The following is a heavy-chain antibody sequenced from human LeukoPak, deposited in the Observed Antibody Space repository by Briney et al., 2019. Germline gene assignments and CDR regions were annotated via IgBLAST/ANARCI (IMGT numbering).Heavy chain of an antibody. CDR2: ISKTGNSGYTI. V-gene: IGHV3-48*03. CDR3: ASLWELLGS. J-gene: IGHJ5*02. D-gene: IGHD2-15*01. CDR1: GFTFSSYE. Sequence: PGGFLRLSCAASGFTFSSYEMDWVRQVPGKGLEWLAYISKTGNSGYTIHYADSVKGRFIISRDNAKNSVYLQMNNLRAEDTAVYHCASLWELLGSWGQGTLVTVSS.